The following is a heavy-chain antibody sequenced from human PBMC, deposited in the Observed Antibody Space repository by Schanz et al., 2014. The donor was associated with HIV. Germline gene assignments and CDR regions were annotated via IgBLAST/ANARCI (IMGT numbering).Heavy chain of an antibody. D-gene: IGHD3-10*01. V-gene: IGHV3-33*06. CDR1: GFTFSSSG. CDR3: AKGSSLWSFYYGMDV. CDR2: MWHDESHK. J-gene: IGHJ6*02. Sequence: VQLVESGGGVVQPGRSLRLSCTASGFTFSSSGMHWVRQAPGKGLEWVAAMWHDESHKGYADSVKGRFTISRDNSKNTLYLQMNSLRAEDTAVYYCAKGSSLWSFYYGMDVWGQGTTVTVSS.